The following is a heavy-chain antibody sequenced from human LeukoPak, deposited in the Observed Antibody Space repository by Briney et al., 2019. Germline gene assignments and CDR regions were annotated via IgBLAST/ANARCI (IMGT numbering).Heavy chain of an antibody. V-gene: IGHV1-3*01. Sequence: EASVTVSCTASGYTFTSYAMHWVRQAPGQRLEWMGWINAGNGNAKYSQKFQGRVTITRDTSASTAYMELSSLRSEDTAVYYCARGTYYYDSSGYWTFDYWGQGTLVTVSS. D-gene: IGHD3-22*01. CDR3: ARGTYYYDSSGYWTFDY. J-gene: IGHJ4*02. CDR1: GYTFTSYA. CDR2: INAGNGNA.